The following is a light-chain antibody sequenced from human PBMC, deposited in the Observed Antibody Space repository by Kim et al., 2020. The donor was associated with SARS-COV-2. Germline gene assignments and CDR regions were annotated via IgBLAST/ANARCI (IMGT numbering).Light chain of an antibody. CDR2: DGI. CDR3: QQYHSLSPT. CDR1: QYISDW. Sequence: SASAGDRVIITCRASQYISDWLAWYQQKPGEAPKLRIYDGISLQTGVPSRFSGSAVGTEFTLTISSLQPEDFATYFCQQYHSLSPTFGQGPKLEI. V-gene: IGKV1-5*01. J-gene: IGKJ2*01.